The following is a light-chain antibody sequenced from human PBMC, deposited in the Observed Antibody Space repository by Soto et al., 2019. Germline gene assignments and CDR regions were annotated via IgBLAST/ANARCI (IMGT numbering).Light chain of an antibody. CDR3: AAWDDTLNGPV. V-gene: IGLV1-44*01. Sequence: QSVLGQPPSASGTRGQRVTISCSGSSSNIGRNSVNWFQHLPRTAPRLLIYSSDQRPSGVPDRFSGSKSGTSASLAISGLQSEDEADFYCAAWDDTLNGPVFGGGTKLTVL. CDR1: SSNIGRNS. CDR2: SSD. J-gene: IGLJ2*01.